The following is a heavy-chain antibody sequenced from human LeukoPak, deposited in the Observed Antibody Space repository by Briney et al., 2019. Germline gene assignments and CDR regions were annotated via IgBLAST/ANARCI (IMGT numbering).Heavy chain of an antibody. V-gene: IGHV4-59*08. CDR2: IYYSGST. CDR1: GGSISSYY. Sequence: SETLSLTCTVAGGSISSYYWSWIRQPPGKGLEWIGYIYYSGSTNYNPSLKSRVTISVDTSKNQFSLKLSSVTAADTAVYYCARHREELKIVVVEEGSDAFDIWGQGTMVTVSS. CDR3: ARHREELKIVVVEEGSDAFDI. D-gene: IGHD2-15*01. J-gene: IGHJ3*02.